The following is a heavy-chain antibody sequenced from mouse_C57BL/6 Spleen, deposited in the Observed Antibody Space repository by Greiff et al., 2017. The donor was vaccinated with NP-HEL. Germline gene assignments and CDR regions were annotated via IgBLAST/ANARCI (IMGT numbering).Heavy chain of an antibody. Sequence: EVNVVESGGGLVKPGGSLKLSCAASGFTFSDYGMHWVRQAPEKGLEWVAYISSGSSTIYYADTVKGRFTISRDNAKNTLFLQMTSLRSEDTAMYYCARGGYYGSSLYAMDYWGQGTSVTVSS. CDR1: GFTFSDYG. J-gene: IGHJ4*01. D-gene: IGHD1-1*01. CDR3: ARGGYYGSSLYAMDY. V-gene: IGHV5-17*01. CDR2: ISSGSSTI.